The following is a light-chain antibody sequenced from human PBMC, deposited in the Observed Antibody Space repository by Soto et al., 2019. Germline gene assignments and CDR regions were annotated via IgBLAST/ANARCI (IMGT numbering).Light chain of an antibody. Sequence: DIQMTPSPSSLSASVGDRVTITCQASQDISNYLNWYQQKPGKAPKLLNYDASNLETGVPSRFSGNGSGTDFTSTISSLQPEDIATEYCQQYDNLPITFGQGTRLEIK. V-gene: IGKV1-33*01. CDR1: QDISNY. CDR3: QQYDNLPIT. CDR2: DAS. J-gene: IGKJ5*01.